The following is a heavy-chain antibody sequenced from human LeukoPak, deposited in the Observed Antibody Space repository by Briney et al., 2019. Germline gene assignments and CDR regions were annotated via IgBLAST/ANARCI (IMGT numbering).Heavy chain of an antibody. J-gene: IGHJ6*03. V-gene: IGHV1-18*01. CDR3: ARGSSSSGYYMDV. CDR1: GYTFTSYG. CDR2: ISAYNGNT. D-gene: IGHD6-6*01. Sequence: ASVKVSCKASGYTFTSYGISWVRQAPGQGLEWMGWISAYNGNTNYAQKLQGRVTMTRDMSTSTVYMELSSLRSEDTAVYYCARGSSSSGYYMDVWGKGTTVTVSS.